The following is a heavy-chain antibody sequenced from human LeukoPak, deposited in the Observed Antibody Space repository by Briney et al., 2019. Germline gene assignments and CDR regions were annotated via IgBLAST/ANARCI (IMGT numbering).Heavy chain of an antibody. CDR2: IYYSGST. CDR1: GGSISSGGYY. J-gene: IGHJ5*02. D-gene: IGHD3-10*01. CDR3: ARDSGKYRRGENWFDP. V-gene: IGHV4-31*03. Sequence: SETPSLTCTVSGGSISSGGYYWSWIRQHPGKGLEWIGYIYYSGSTYYNPSLKSRVTISVDTSKNQFSLKLSSVTAADTAVYYCARDSGKYRRGENWFDPWGQGTLVTVSS.